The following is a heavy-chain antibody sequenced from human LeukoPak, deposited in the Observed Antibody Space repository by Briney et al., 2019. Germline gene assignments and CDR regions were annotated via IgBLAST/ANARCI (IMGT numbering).Heavy chain of an antibody. J-gene: IGHJ4*02. CDR3: ARSTFYYFDY. V-gene: IGHV5-51*01. CDR2: IYPGDSDT. D-gene: IGHD2/OR15-2a*01. CDR1: GYSFGNYW. Sequence: GESLKISCKGSGYSFGNYWIGWVRQMPGKGPEWMGIIYPGDSDTRYSPSFEGQVTISVDKSSTTAYLQWSGLKASDTAMYYCARSTFYYFDYWGQGTLVTVSS.